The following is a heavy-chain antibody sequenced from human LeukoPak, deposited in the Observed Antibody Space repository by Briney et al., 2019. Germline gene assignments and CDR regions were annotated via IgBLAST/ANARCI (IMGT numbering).Heavy chain of an antibody. J-gene: IGHJ4*02. CDR1: GFTFSSSA. CDR3: AKQLGYCSDGSCYFPY. CDR2: ISASGGST. D-gene: IGHD2-15*01. Sequence: GGSLRLSCAASGFTFSSSAVSWVRQVPGKGLEWVSGISASGGSTYYADSVQGRFAISRDNSKSTLCLQMNSLRAEDTAVYYCAKQLGYCSDGSCYFPYWGQGTLVTVSS. V-gene: IGHV3-23*01.